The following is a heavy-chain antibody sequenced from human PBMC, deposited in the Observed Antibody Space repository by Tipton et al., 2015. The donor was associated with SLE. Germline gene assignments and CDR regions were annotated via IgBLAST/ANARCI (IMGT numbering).Heavy chain of an antibody. V-gene: IGHV4-4*07. CDR3: ARDKNGDYYDY. CDR1: GGSISSYY. CDR2: IYATGIT. Sequence: TLSLTCNVFGGSISSYYWSWIRQPAGKGLEWIGHIYATGITNYNPSLKSRVTISVDTSKTQFSLKLSSVTAADTAVYYCARDKNGDYYDYWGQGTLVTVSS. J-gene: IGHJ4*02. D-gene: IGHD4-17*01.